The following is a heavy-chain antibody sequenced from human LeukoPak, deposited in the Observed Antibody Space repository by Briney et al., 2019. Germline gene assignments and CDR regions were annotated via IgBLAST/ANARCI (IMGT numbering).Heavy chain of an antibody. J-gene: IGHJ4*02. D-gene: IGHD3-22*01. CDR1: GFTFSSYW. V-gene: IGHV3-74*01. CDR2: INSDGSST. Sequence: PGGSLRLSCAASGFTFSSYWMHWVRQAPGKGLVWVSRINSDGSSTSYADSVKGRFTISRDNAKNTLYLQMNSLRAEDTAVYYCTTRGHYYDSSGYYVYFDYWGQGTLVTVSS. CDR3: TTRGHYYDSSGYYVYFDY.